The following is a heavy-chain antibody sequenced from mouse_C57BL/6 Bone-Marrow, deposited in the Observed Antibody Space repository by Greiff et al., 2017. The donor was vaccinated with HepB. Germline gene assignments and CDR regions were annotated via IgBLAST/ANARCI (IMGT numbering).Heavy chain of an antibody. CDR2: IHPNSGST. Sequence: QVQLQQPGAELVKPGASVKLSCKASGYTFTSYWMHWVKQRPGQGLEWIGMIHPNSGSTNYNEKFKSKATLTVDKSSSTAYMQLSSLTSEDSAVYYCAQITTVVAYYFDYWGQGTTLTVSS. J-gene: IGHJ2*01. V-gene: IGHV1-64*01. D-gene: IGHD1-1*01. CDR3: AQITTVVAYYFDY. CDR1: GYTFTSYW.